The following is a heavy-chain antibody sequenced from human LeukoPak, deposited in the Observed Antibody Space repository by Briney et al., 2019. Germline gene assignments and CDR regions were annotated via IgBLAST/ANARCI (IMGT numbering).Heavy chain of an antibody. D-gene: IGHD6-13*01. Sequence: YSGSTKYNPSLKSRVTISVDTTKNQFSLKLSSVTAADTAVYYCARDSLITAAGLVGMDVWGQGTTVTVSS. J-gene: IGHJ6*02. CDR3: ARDSLITAAGLVGMDV. CDR2: YSGST. V-gene: IGHV4-59*01.